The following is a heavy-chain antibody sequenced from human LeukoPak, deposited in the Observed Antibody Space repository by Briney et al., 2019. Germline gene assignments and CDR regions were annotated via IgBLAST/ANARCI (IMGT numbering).Heavy chain of an antibody. D-gene: IGHD4-17*01. Sequence: GGSLRLSCAASGFTFSSYSMNWVRQAPGKGLEWVSSISSSSSYIYYADSVKGRFTISSDNAKNSLYLQMNSLRAEDTAVYYCARDLGDYSFDYWGQGTLVTVSS. J-gene: IGHJ4*02. CDR2: ISSSSSYI. CDR1: GFTFSSYS. CDR3: ARDLGDYSFDY. V-gene: IGHV3-21*01.